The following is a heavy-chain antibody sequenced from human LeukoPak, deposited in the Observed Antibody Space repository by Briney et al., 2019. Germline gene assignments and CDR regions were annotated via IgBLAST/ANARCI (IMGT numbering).Heavy chain of an antibody. CDR3: AKDLSNFGDLGYFDH. V-gene: IGHV3-23*01. Sequence: GGSLRLSCAASGFTFSTYAMSWVRQAPGKGLEWVSGVTGTGDRTLYADSVGGRFTISRDNFKNTLFLEMRRLRADDTSFYYCAKDLSNFGDLGYFDHWGQGYLVTGSS. CDR1: GFTFSTYA. J-gene: IGHJ4*02. CDR2: VTGTGDRT. D-gene: IGHD4-17*01.